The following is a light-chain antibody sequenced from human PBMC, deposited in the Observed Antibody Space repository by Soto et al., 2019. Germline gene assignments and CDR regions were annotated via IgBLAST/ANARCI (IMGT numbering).Light chain of an antibody. Sequence: QAVVTQKPSLTVSPGGTVTLTCGSSTGAVTSGHYPYWFQQKPGQAPRTLIYDTSNKHSWTPARFSGSLLGGKAALTLSGAQPEDEAEYYCLLSYDGARKVFGGGTKVTVL. V-gene: IGLV7-46*01. CDR2: DTS. CDR3: LLSYDGARKV. J-gene: IGLJ2*01. CDR1: TGAVTSGHY.